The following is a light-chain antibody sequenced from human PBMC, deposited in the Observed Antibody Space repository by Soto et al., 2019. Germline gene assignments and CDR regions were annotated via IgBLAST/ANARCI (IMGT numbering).Light chain of an antibody. CDR1: SSDVGGYNY. CDR2: EGT. Sequence: QSVLTQPASVSGSPGQSITISCTGTSSDVGGYNYVSWYQLHPGKAPKLMVYEGTQRPSGVSSRFSGSKSGNTASLTISGLQAEDEADYYCCSYASSSSYVFGTGTKVTVL. J-gene: IGLJ1*01. V-gene: IGLV2-23*01. CDR3: CSYASSSSYV.